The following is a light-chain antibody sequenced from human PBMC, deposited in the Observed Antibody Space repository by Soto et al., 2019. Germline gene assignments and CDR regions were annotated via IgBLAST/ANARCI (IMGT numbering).Light chain of an antibody. V-gene: IGKV4-1*01. J-gene: IGKJ4*01. CDR2: WAS. CDR1: QSLLSTSNNKNF. CDR3: QQYYSSPLT. Sequence: DIVMTQSPDSLAVSLGERATITCRSSQSLLSTSNNKNFLAWYQQIPGQPPKLLLYWASARESGGPDGLCDSGSGREFTHSISSLLPEDVADYYGQQYYSSPLTFGGGTKVEIK.